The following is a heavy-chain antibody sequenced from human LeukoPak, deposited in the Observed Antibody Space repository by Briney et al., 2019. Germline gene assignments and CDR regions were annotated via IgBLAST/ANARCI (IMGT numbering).Heavy chain of an antibody. D-gene: IGHD3-3*01. V-gene: IGHV4-39*01. CDR1: GGSISSSSYY. CDR2: IYYSGST. CDR3: ARLLGYDFWSGYSPSGYFDL. Sequence: PSETLSPTCTVSGGSISSSSYYWGWIRQPPGKGLEWIGSIYYSGSTYYNPSLKSRVTISVDTSKNQFSLKLSSVTAAETAVYYCARLLGYDFWSGYSPSGYFDLWGRGTLVTVSS. J-gene: IGHJ2*01.